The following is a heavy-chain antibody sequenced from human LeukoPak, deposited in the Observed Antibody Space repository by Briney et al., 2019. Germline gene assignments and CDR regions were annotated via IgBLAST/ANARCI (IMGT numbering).Heavy chain of an antibody. CDR1: GGSISSGGYY. D-gene: IGHD3-22*01. CDR2: IYYSGST. Sequence: SQTLSLTCTVSGGSISSGGYYWSWIRQHPGKGLEWIGYIYYSGSTYYNPSLKSRVTISVDMSKNQFSLKLSSVTAADTAVYYCARVYDSSGYYLDYWGQGTLVTVSS. CDR3: ARVYDSSGYYLDY. V-gene: IGHV4-31*03. J-gene: IGHJ4*02.